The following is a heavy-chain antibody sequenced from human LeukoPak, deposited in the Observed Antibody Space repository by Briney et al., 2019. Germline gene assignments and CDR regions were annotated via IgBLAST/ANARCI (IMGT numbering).Heavy chain of an antibody. V-gene: IGHV3-11*04. CDR3: ARSYCSGGSCALRH. CDR1: GFTFSDYY. Sequence: PGGSLRLSCAPSGFTFSDYYMSWIRQAPGKGLEWVSYISSSGSTIYYADSVKGRFTISRDNAKNSLYLQMNSLRAEDTAVYYCARSYCSGGSCALRHWGQGTLVTVSS. D-gene: IGHD2-15*01. J-gene: IGHJ4*02. CDR2: ISSSGSTI.